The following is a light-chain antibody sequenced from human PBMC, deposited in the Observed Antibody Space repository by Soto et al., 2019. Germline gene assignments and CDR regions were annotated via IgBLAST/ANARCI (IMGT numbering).Light chain of an antibody. V-gene: IGKV3-11*01. CDR3: QPRSDWWT. CDR2: DAS. J-gene: IGKJ1*01. Sequence: EIVLTQSPTTLSLSPGERATLSCRASQSLSTYLAWYQQKPGQAPRLLIYDASNRAAGIPARFSGSGSGSGFPLTISSLEPEDFAVYYCQPRSDWWTFGQGTKVEIK. CDR1: QSLSTY.